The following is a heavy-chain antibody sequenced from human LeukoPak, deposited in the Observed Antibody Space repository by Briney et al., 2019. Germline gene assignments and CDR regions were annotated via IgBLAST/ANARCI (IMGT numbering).Heavy chain of an antibody. V-gene: IGHV4-59*01. J-gene: IGHJ6*03. CDR1: GGSISTYY. Sequence: SETLSLTCTVSGGSISTYYWSWIRQPPGKGLEWIGYIYYSGSTNYNPSLKSRVTISVDTSKNQFSLKLRSVTAADTAVYYCARTTEGYCRSTSCYGFDYYYYMDVWGKGTTVTISS. CDR3: ARTTEGYCRSTSCYGFDYYYYMDV. CDR2: IYYSGST. D-gene: IGHD2-2*01.